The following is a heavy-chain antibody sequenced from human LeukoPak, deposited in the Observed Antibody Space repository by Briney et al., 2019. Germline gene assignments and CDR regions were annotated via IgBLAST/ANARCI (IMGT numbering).Heavy chain of an antibody. V-gene: IGHV3-7*01. J-gene: IGHJ6*03. CDR3: ARDMGVRPLGYYYYYMDV. CDR2: IKQDGSEK. Sequence: PGRSLRLSCAASGFTFSSYWMSWVRQAPGKGMEWVANIKQDGSEKYYVDSVKGRFTISRDNAKNSLYLQMNSLRAEDTAVYYCARDMGVRPLGYYYYYMDVWGKGTTVTVSS. D-gene: IGHD3-16*01. CDR1: GFTFSSYW.